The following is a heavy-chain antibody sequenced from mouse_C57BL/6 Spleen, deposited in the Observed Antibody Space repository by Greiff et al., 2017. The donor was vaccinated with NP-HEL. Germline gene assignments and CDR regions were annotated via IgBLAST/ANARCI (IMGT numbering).Heavy chain of an antibody. D-gene: IGHD1-1*01. CDR3: ARGGDYSYYFDY. Sequence: EVHLVESGGGLVKPGGSLKLSCAASGFTFSSYAMSWVRQTPEKRLEWVATISDGGSYTYYPDNVKGRFTISRDNAKNNLYLQMSHLKSEDTAMYYCARGGDYSYYFDYWGQGTTLTVSS. CDR1: GFTFSSYA. V-gene: IGHV5-4*01. CDR2: ISDGGSYT. J-gene: IGHJ2*01.